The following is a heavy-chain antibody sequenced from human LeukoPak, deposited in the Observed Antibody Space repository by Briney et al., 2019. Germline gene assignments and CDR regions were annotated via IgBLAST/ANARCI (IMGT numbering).Heavy chain of an antibody. CDR2: IYSGGST. J-gene: IGHJ6*03. D-gene: IGHD2-2*03. Sequence: PGGSLRLSSAATGFTFSSYAMNWVRQAPGKGLEWVAAIYSGGSTYYEDSVKSRFTISRDNSQTTLHLQMNSLRDADTAVYCCARGAHGYCSSASCIGFYMDVWGKGTTVTVSS. CDR1: GFTFSSYA. CDR3: ARGAHGYCSSASCIGFYMDV. V-gene: IGHV3-53*01.